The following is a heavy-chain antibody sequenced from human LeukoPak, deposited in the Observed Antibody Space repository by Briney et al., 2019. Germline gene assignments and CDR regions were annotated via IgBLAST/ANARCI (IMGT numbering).Heavy chain of an antibody. CDR1: GASFSSSSYY. Sequence: SETLSLTCSVSGASFSSSSYYWGWIRQPPGRGLEWIGNIYYSRSTYYNPSLRSRVTISVDTSKNQVSLNLSSVTAADTAVYYCARRPRGLEWFFDYWGQGTLVTVSS. D-gene: IGHD3-3*01. V-gene: IGHV4-39*01. J-gene: IGHJ4*02. CDR2: IYYSRST. CDR3: ARRPRGLEWFFDY.